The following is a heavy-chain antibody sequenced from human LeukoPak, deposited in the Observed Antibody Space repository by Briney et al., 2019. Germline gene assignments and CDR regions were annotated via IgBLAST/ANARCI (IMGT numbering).Heavy chain of an antibody. Sequence: GGSLRLSCAASGFIFSNYGMTWVRQAPGKGLEWVSAISGSGGSTYYADSVKGRFTISRDNSKNTLYLQMNSLRAEDTAVYYCAKDRRAGSYDYWGQGTLVTVSS. CDR1: GFIFSNYG. D-gene: IGHD3-10*01. V-gene: IGHV3-23*01. CDR2: ISGSGGST. J-gene: IGHJ4*02. CDR3: AKDRRAGSYDY.